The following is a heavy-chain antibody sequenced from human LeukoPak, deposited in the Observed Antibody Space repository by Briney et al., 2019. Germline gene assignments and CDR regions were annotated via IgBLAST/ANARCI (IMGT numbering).Heavy chain of an antibody. D-gene: IGHD3-22*01. CDR1: GFTFSSYW. V-gene: IGHV3-7*01. Sequence: GGSLRLSCAASGFTFSSYWMSWVRQAPGKGLEWVANIKQDGSEKDYVDSVKGRFTISRDNAKNSLYLQMNSLRAEDTAVYYCASLNYYDSSGNFDYWGQGTLVTVSS. CDR2: IKQDGSEK. J-gene: IGHJ4*02. CDR3: ASLNYYDSSGNFDY.